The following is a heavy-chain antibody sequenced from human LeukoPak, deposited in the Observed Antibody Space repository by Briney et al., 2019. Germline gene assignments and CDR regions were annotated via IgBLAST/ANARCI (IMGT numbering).Heavy chain of an antibody. CDR2: IYYSGST. CDR1: GGSISSSSYY. CDR3: MGYVTAPASFAY. V-gene: IGHV4-39*01. Sequence: SETLSLTCTVSGGSISSSSYYWGWLRQPPGKGLEWIGSIYYSGSTYYNPSLKSRVTISVDTSKNQFSLKLNSVTAADTAVYSCMGYVTAPASFAYWGQGPLVTVSS. D-gene: IGHD2-8*01. J-gene: IGHJ4*02.